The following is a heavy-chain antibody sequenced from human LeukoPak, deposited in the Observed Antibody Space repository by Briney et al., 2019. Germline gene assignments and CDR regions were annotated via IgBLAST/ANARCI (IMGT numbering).Heavy chain of an antibody. Sequence: SETLSLTCTVFSHSMSSYYWSWIRLPPGEGLEWIGYIYYSGSTNYSPTLKSRVTISVDTSENQFSLKMSSVIAAGTAMYYCTRGRLNGSGYAADGFDIWGPGTLVTVSS. CDR1: SHSMSSYY. CDR3: TRGRLNGSGYAADGFDI. CDR2: IYYSGST. D-gene: IGHD3-22*01. V-gene: IGHV4-59*01. J-gene: IGHJ3*02.